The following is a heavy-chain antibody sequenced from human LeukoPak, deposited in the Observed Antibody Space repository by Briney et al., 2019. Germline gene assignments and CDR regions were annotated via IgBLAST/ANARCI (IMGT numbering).Heavy chain of an antibody. CDR1: GGSISSGGYS. J-gene: IGHJ2*01. D-gene: IGHD3-22*01. CDR2: IYYSGST. V-gene: IGHV4-30-4*07. Sequence: SQTLSLTCAVSGGSISSGGYSWSWIRQPPGKGLEWIGYIYYSGSTYYSPSLKSRVTISVDTSKNQFSLKLSSVTAADTAVYYCARDQNPYYYDSSARYFDLWGRGTLVTVSS. CDR3: ARDQNPYYYDSSARYFDL.